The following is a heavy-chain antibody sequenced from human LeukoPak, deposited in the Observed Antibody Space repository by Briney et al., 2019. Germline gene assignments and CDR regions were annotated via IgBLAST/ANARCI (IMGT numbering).Heavy chain of an antibody. Sequence: PSETLSLTCTVSGGSISSYYWSWIRQPPGKGLEWIGYIYHSGSTNYNPSLKSRVTISVDTSKNQFSLKLSSVTAADTAVYYCATAFSSSSFYFNYWGQGTLVTVSS. V-gene: IGHV4-59*01. J-gene: IGHJ4*02. CDR2: IYHSGST. CDR3: ATAFSSSSFYFNY. CDR1: GGSISSYY. D-gene: IGHD6-6*01.